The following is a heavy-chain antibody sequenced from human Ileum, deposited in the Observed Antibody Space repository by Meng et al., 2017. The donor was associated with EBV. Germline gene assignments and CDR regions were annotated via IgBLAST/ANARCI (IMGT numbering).Heavy chain of an antibody. D-gene: IGHD2-15*01. J-gene: IGHJ4*02. V-gene: IGHV4-59*08. Sequence: VQLQEPGPGPVSASETRAPTGTFFGGSISSYYWSWIRQPPGKGLEWIGYIYYSGSTNYNPSLKSRVTISVDTSKNQFSLTLSSVTAADTAVYYCARGGWSLDYWGQGTLVTVSS. CDR2: IYYSGST. CDR1: GGSISSYY. CDR3: ARGGWSLDY.